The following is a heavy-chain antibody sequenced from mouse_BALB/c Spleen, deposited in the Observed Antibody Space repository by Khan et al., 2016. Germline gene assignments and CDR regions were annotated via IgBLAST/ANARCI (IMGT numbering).Heavy chain of an antibody. J-gene: IGHJ4*01. D-gene: IGHD2-3*01. Sequence: EVQLQESGPGLMKPSQSLSLTCTVTGYSITSDYAWNWIRQFPGNKLEWMGYIIYSGSTTYTPSLKSRISIPRDTSKNQFFLQLNSVTIEDTATYYGASDGPNYAMDYWGQGTSVTVSS. CDR2: IIYSGST. CDR3: ASDGPNYAMDY. CDR1: GYSITSDYA. V-gene: IGHV3-2*02.